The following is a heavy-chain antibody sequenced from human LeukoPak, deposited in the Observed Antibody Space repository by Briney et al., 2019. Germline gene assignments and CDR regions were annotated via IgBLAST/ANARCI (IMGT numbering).Heavy chain of an antibody. V-gene: IGHV1-18*01. CDR2: ISAYNGNT. CDR1: GYTFTSYG. D-gene: IGHD6-19*01. CDR3: AKGYSSGWYVGNWFDP. Sequence: ASVKVSCKASGYTFTSYGISWVRQAPGQGLEWMGWISAYNGNTNYAQKLQGRVTMTTDTSTSTAYMELRSLRSDDTAVYYCAKGYSSGWYVGNWFDPWGQGTLVTVSS. J-gene: IGHJ5*02.